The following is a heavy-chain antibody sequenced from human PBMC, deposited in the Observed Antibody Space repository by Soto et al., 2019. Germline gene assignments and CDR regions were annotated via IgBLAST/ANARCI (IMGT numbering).Heavy chain of an antibody. J-gene: IGHJ3*02. D-gene: IGHD7-27*01. CDR1: RFTFSSYG. CDR3: AKDLGHGGRGAFDI. V-gene: IGHV3-30*18. CDR2: ISYDGSNK. Sequence: QVQLVESGGGVVQPGRSLRLCYAASRFTFSSYGMHWVRQAPGKGLEWVALISYDGSNKYYADSVKGRFTISRDNSKNTLYLQMNSLRPEDTAVYYCAKDLGHGGRGAFDIWGQGTMVTVSS.